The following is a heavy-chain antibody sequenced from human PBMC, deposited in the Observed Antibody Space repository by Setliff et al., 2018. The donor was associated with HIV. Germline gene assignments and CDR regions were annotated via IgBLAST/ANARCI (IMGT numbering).Heavy chain of an antibody. D-gene: IGHD6-19*01. V-gene: IGHV3-9*01. CDR3: CSGWMLTN. Sequence: PGGSLRLSCAASGFTFDDYAMHWVRQAPGKGLEWVSGISWNSGSIGYADSVKGRFTISRDNAKNSLYLQMNSLRAEDTALYYCCSGWMLTNWGQGTLVTVSS. J-gene: IGHJ4*02. CDR2: ISWNSGSI. CDR1: GFTFDDYA.